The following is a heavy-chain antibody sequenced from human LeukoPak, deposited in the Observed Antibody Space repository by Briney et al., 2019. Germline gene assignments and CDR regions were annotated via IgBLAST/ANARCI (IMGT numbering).Heavy chain of an antibody. Sequence: SETLSLTCAVSGGSISSGGYSWSWIRQPPGKGLEWIGYIYHSGSTYYNPSLKSRVTISVDRSKNQFSLKLSSVTAADTAVYYCACGIAARDDTFDIWGQGTMVTVSS. D-gene: IGHD6-6*01. CDR3: ACGIAARDDTFDI. CDR1: GGSISSGGYS. CDR2: IYHSGST. V-gene: IGHV4-30-2*01. J-gene: IGHJ3*02.